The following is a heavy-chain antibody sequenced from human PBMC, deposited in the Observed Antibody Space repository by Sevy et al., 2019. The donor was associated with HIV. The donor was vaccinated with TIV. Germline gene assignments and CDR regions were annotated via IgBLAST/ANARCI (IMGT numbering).Heavy chain of an antibody. CDR1: GYTFASYG. J-gene: IGHJ5*02. CDR3: ARGISALATMWVWFDP. V-gene: IGHV1-18*01. CDR2: ISNFNSNK. Sequence: APVKVSCKASGYTFASYGITWVRQAPGQGLEWMGWISNFNSNKKSAQKFQDRLTLTTDTSTSTAFMELTSLRTDDSAVYYCARGISALATMWVWFDPWGQGTLVTVSS. D-gene: IGHD3-10*02.